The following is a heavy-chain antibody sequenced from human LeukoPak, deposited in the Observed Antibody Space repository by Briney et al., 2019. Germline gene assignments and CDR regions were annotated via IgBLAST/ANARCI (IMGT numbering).Heavy chain of an antibody. D-gene: IGHD2-2*01. V-gene: IGHV3-30*18. CDR2: ISYDGSNK. CDR3: AKDQKPYCSSTSCYPYGGFDY. Sequence: GGSLRLSCAASGFTFSSYGMHWVRQAPGKGLEWVAVISYDGSNKYYADPVKGRFTISRDNSKNMLYLQMNSLRAEDTAVYYCAKDQKPYCSSTSCYPYGGFDYWGQGTLVNVSS. J-gene: IGHJ4*02. CDR1: GFTFSSYG.